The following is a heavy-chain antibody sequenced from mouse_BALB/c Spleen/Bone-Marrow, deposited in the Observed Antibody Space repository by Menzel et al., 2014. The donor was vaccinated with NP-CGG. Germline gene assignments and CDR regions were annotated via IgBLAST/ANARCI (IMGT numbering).Heavy chain of an antibody. V-gene: IGHV1-5*01. CDR3: TRRGSSAFPY. J-gene: IGHJ3*01. CDR2: IYPGNSDS. Sequence: VQLQQSVTVLSRPGASVKMSCKASGYSFSTYWMHWVKQRPGQGLEWIGAIYPGNSDSSYNQKFEGKAKLTAVTSASTAYMELISLTHGDSAVYYCTRRGSSAFPYWGQGTLVTVSA. CDR1: GYSFSTYW. D-gene: IGHD1-1*01.